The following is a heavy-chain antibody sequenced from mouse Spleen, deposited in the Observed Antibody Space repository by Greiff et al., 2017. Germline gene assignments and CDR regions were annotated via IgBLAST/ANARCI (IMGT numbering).Heavy chain of an antibody. CDR2: ISYDGSN. J-gene: IGHJ2*01. CDR1: GYSITSGYY. V-gene: IGHV3-6*01. Sequence: EVKLMESGPGLVKPSQSLSLTCSVTGYSITSGYYWNWIRQVPGNKLEWMGYISYDGSNNYNPSLKNRISITRDTSKNQFFLKLNSVTTEDTATYYCARRDGYYFDYWGQGTTLTVSS. CDR3: ARRDGYYFDY.